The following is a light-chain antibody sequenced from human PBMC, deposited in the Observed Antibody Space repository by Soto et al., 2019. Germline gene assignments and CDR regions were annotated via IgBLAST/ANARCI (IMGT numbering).Light chain of an antibody. CDR3: QQYDNLIT. Sequence: DIQITQSPCSLSASVGDRVTITCQASQDISNYLNWYQQKPGKAPKLLIYDASNLETGVPSRFSGSGSGTDFTFTISSLQSEDIATYYCQQYDNLITFGQGTRLEIK. CDR1: QDISNY. J-gene: IGKJ5*01. V-gene: IGKV1-33*01. CDR2: DAS.